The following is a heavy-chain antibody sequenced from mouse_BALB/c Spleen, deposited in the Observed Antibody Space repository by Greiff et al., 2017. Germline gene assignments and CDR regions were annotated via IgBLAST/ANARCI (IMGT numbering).Heavy chain of an antibody. V-gene: IGHV1S135*01. D-gene: IGHD3-3*01. Sequence: VQLKQSGPELMKPGASVKISCKASGYSFTSYYMHWVKQSHGKSLEWIGYIDPFNGGTSYNQKFKGKATLTVDKSSSTAYMHLSSLTSEDSAVYYCAKGRAGYFDYWGQGTTLTVSS. CDR1: GYSFTSYY. J-gene: IGHJ2*01. CDR2: IDPFNGGT. CDR3: AKGRAGYFDY.